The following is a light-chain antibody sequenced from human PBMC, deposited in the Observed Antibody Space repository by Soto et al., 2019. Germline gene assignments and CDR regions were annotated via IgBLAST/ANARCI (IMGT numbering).Light chain of an antibody. CDR3: QHYNSYGT. V-gene: IGKV1-5*01. CDR2: HAS. Sequence: LPAASLPVYVEDRVTITCRASQSIDRWLAWYQQRPGEAPKILIYHASSLETGVPSRFSSSGSGTEFTLTISSLQPDDFGTYYCQHYNSYGTFGEGTKVDIK. CDR1: QSIDRW. J-gene: IGKJ4*01.